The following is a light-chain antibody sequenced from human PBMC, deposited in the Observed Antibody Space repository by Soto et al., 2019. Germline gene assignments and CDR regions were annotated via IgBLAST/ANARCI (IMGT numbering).Light chain of an antibody. Sequence: QSALTQPRSVSGSPGQSVTISCTGTSSDVGGYNFVSWYQQLPGKAPKLMIYDVTKRPSGVPDRFSGSKSGNTASLTISGLQAEDEADYYCSSYTGSNDVVFGGGTKVTVL. J-gene: IGLJ2*01. CDR1: SSDVGGYNF. CDR3: SSYTGSNDVV. CDR2: DVT. V-gene: IGLV2-11*01.